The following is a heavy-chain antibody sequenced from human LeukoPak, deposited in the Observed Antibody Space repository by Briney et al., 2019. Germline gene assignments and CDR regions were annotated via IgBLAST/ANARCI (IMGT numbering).Heavy chain of an antibody. V-gene: IGHV1-2*02. D-gene: IGHD6-6*01. CDR1: GYTFTGYY. Sequence: GASVKVSCKASGYTFTGYYMHWVRQAPRQGLEWMGWINPNSGGTNYAQKFQGRVTMTRDTSISTAYMELSRLRSDDTAVYYCARDLLGYIAAGYWGQGTLVTVSS. CDR3: ARDLLGYIAAGY. J-gene: IGHJ4*02. CDR2: INPNSGGT.